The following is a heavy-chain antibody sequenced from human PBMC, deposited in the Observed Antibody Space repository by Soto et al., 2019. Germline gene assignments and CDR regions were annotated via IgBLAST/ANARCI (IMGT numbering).Heavy chain of an antibody. J-gene: IGHJ5*02. CDR3: ARTDKSGYFNWFDP. Sequence: PGESLKISCRTSGYKFMSSWIAWVRQMPGKGLEWMGIIFPSDSDTRYSPSFQGQVTISADRSTSTVFLQWASLKASDTAVYFCARTDKSGYFNWFDPWGQGTLVTVSS. CDR1: GYKFMSSW. CDR2: IFPSDSDT. D-gene: IGHD3-22*01. V-gene: IGHV5-51*01.